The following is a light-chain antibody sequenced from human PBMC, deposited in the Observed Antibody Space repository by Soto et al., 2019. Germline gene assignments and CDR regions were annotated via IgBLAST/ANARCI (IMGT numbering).Light chain of an antibody. Sequence: QSVLTQPPSASGTPGRRITISCSGSNSNIGSNTVNWYQQLPGTAPKLLIFGNNQRPSGVPDRFSGSKSGTSASLAISGLQCEDEAHYYCAAWDDSLNGVVFGGGTKLTVL. V-gene: IGLV1-44*01. CDR2: GNN. J-gene: IGLJ2*01. CDR3: AAWDDSLNGVV. CDR1: NSNIGSNT.